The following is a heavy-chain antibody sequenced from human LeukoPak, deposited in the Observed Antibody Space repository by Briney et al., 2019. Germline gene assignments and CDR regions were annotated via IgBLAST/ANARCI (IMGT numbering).Heavy chain of an antibody. Sequence: GGSLRLSCAASGFTFSDYYMSWIRQAPGKGLEWVSYISSSGSTIYYADSVKGRFTISGDNAKNSLYLQMNSLRAEDTAVYYWARVGGYCSGGSCYRTGYYGMDVWAQGTTVTVSS. CDR3: ARVGGYCSGGSCYRTGYYGMDV. CDR1: GFTFSDYY. D-gene: IGHD2-15*01. V-gene: IGHV3-11*01. J-gene: IGHJ6*02. CDR2: ISSSGSTI.